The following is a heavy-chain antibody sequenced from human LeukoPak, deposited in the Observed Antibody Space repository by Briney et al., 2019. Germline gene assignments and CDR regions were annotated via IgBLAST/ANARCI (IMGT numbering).Heavy chain of an antibody. CDR2: IKQDGSEK. V-gene: IGHV3-7*01. Sequence: GGSLRLSCAAAGFTFSSYCMHWVRQAPSKGLEWVANIKQDGSEKYYVDSVKGRFTISRDNAKNSLYLQMNSLRAEDTAVYYCARGDYSSSPFDYWGQGTLVTVSS. CDR1: GFTFSSYC. CDR3: ARGDYSSSPFDY. D-gene: IGHD6-13*01. J-gene: IGHJ4*02.